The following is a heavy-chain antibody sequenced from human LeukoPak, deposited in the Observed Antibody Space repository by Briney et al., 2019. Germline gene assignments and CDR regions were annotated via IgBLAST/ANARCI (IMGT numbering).Heavy chain of an antibody. CDR3: AKDRRGGQLWSQTDS. D-gene: IGHD3-16*01. Sequence: GGSLRLSCAASGFTFDDFAMHWVRQAPGKGLDWVSLISGDGGTTYYTDSVKGRFTISRDNSNSSLYLQMNSLRAEDSALYYCAKDRRGGQLWSQTDSWGQRTLVTVSS. J-gene: IGHJ4*02. V-gene: IGHV3-43*02. CDR2: ISGDGGTT. CDR1: GFTFDDFA.